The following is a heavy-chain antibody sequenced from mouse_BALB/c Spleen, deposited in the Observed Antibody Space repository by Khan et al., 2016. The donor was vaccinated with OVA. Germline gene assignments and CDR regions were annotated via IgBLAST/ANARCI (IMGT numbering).Heavy chain of an antibody. V-gene: IGHV3-2*02. CDR3: ARTARIKY. CDR1: GYSITSGYG. Sequence: QSGPGLVKPSQSLSLTCTVTGYSITSGYGWNWIRQFPGNKLEWMGYISYSGSTTYNPSLKSRISLTRDTSKNTSFLQLNSVTTKDTATYYCARTARIKYWGQGTTLTVSS. J-gene: IGHJ2*01. D-gene: IGHD1-2*01. CDR2: ISYSGST.